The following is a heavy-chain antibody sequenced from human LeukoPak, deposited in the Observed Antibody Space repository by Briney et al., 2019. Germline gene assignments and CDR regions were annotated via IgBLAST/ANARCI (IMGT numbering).Heavy chain of an antibody. D-gene: IGHD3-10*01. CDR1: GYTLTSYR. CDR3: ARDSLPHYYTSGSQNPADY. Sequence: RASVKVSCKASGYTLTSYRIHWVRQAPGQGLEWMGIINPSGGSTTYTQKFQGRVTMTRDTSTSTVYMELSRLTSEDTAVYYCARDSLPHYYTSGSQNPADYWGQGTLVTVSS. V-gene: IGHV1-46*01. CDR2: INPSGGST. J-gene: IGHJ4*02.